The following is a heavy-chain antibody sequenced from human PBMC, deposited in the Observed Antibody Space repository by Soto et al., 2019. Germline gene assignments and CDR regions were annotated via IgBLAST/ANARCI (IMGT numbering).Heavy chain of an antibody. CDR2: ISYDGSNK. Sequence: HPGVSLRLSFAASGFTFSSYCMHCVRQAPGKGLEWVAVISYDGSNKYYADSVKGRFTISRDNSKNTLYLQMNSLRAEDTAVYYCAKGRFWSGATWTLRPFPNSTYYFDYWGQGILVTVSS. CDR3: AKGRFWSGATWTLRPFPNSTYYFDY. J-gene: IGHJ4*02. V-gene: IGHV3-30*18. CDR1: GFTFSSYC. D-gene: IGHD3-3*01.